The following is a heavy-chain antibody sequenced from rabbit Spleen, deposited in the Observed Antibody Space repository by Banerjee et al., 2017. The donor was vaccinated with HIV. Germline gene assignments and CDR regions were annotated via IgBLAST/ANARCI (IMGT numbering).Heavy chain of an antibody. CDR3: ARGDNSYGRATDL. CDR2: FYIGNGYN. D-gene: IGHD6-1*01. V-gene: IGHV1S45*01. J-gene: IGHJ3*01. Sequence: EESGGDLVKPEGSLTLTCTASGFSFSSSYWICWVRQAPGKGLEWIGCFYIGNGYNYYASWVNGRFTISKISSTLVTLQMTSLTAADTATYFCARGDNSYGRATDLWGQGTLVTVS. CDR1: GFSFSSSYW.